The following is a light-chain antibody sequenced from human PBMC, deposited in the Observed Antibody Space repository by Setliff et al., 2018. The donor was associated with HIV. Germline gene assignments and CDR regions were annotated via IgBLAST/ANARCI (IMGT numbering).Light chain of an antibody. J-gene: IGLJ1*01. CDR2: EVS. V-gene: IGLV2-14*01. Sequence: QSALTQPASVSGSPGQSITISCTGTSSDVGGYNYVSWYQQHPGNAPKLMIFEVSNRPSGVSHRFSGSKSGNTASLTISGLQAEDEADYYCSSYASTNTLPFGTGTKVTVL. CDR3: SSYASTNTLP. CDR1: SSDVGGYNY.